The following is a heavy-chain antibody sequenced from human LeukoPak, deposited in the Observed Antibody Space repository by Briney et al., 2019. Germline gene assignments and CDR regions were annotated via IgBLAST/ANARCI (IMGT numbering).Heavy chain of an antibody. V-gene: IGHV4-34*01. CDR1: GGSFSGYY. J-gene: IGHJ4*02. CDR3: AVEDY. CDR2: INHSGST. Sequence: PSETLSLTCAVFGGSFSGYYWSWIRQPPGKGLEWIGEINHSGSTNYNPSLKSRVTISVDTSKNQFSLKLSSVTAADTAVYYCAVEDYWGQGTLVTVSS.